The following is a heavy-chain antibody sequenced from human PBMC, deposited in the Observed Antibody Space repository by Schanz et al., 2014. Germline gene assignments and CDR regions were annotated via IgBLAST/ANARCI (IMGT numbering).Heavy chain of an antibody. CDR3: ARPLGPNYYYYGLDV. CDR1: GFTLTSYA. J-gene: IGHJ6*02. V-gene: IGHV3-48*04. Sequence: EVQVVESGGGLVQPGGSLRLSCEASGFTLTSYALTWVRQAPGKGLEWVSYISSSSSYTNYADSVKGRFTISRDNAKNSLYLQMNSLRAEDTAVYYCARPLGPNYYYYGLDVWGQGTTVTVSS. CDR2: ISSSSSYT.